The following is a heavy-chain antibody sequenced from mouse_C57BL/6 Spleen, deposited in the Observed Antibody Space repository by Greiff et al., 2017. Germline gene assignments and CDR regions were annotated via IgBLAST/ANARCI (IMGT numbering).Heavy chain of an antibody. CDR2: ISDGGSYT. J-gene: IGHJ1*03. CDR1: GFTFSSYA. CDR3: ARDRDYDGYFDV. V-gene: IGHV5-4*01. Sequence: EVMLVESGGGLVKPGGSLKLSCAASGFTFSSYAMSWVRQTPEKRLEWVATISDGGSYTYYPDNVKGRFTISRDNAKNNLYLQMSHLKSEDTAMYYCARDRDYDGYFDVWGTGTTVTVSS. D-gene: IGHD2-4*01.